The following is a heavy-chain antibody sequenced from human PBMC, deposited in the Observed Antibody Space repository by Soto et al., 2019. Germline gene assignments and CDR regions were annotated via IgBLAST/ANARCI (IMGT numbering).Heavy chain of an antibody. CDR2: IYYGGST. CDR3: ARRGVHFDY. V-gene: IGHV4-39*01. CDR1: GGSISSSSYY. J-gene: IGHJ4*02. Sequence: PSETLSLTCTVSGGSISSSSYYWGWIRQPPGKGLEWIGSIYYGGSTYYNPSLKSRVTISVDTSKNQFSLKLSSVTAADTAVYYCARRGVHFDYWGQGTLGTVSS.